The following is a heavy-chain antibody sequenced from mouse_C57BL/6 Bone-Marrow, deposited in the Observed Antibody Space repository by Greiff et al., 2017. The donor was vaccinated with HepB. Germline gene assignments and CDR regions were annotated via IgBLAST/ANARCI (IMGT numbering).Heavy chain of an antibody. D-gene: IGHD2-4*01. J-gene: IGHJ3*01. V-gene: IGHV1-85*01. CDR1: GYTFTSYD. CDR3: ARRGYDYDRAWFAY. CDR2: IYPRDGST. Sequence: QVHVKQSGPELVKPGASVKLSCKASGYTFTSYDINWVKQRPGQGLEWIGWIYPRDGSTKYNEKFKGKATLTVDTSSSTAYMELHSLTSEDSAVYFCARRGYDYDRAWFAYWGQGTLVTVSA.